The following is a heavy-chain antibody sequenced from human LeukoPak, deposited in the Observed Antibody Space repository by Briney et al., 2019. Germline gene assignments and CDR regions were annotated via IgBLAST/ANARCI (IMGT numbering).Heavy chain of an antibody. CDR1: GFTFSSYG. Sequence: GGSLRLSCAASGFTFSSYGMHWVRQAPGKGLEWVAVIWYDGSNKYYADSVKGRFTISRDNFNNMLYLQMNSLRAEDTALYYCTEKGQTGDLDYWGQGTLVTVSS. V-gene: IGHV3-33*06. CDR2: IWYDGSNK. CDR3: TEKGQTGDLDY. D-gene: IGHD7-27*01. J-gene: IGHJ4*02.